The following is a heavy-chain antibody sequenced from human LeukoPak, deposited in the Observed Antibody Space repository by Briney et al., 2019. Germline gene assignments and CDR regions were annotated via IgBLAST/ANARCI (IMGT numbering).Heavy chain of an antibody. D-gene: IGHD3-10*01. Sequence: GGSLRLSCAASGFTFSSYGMHWVRQAPGKGLEWVAFIRYDGSNKYYADSVKGRFTISRDNTKNTLYLQMNSLRAEDTAVYYCAKDAIELLWFGDYYYYMDVWGKGTTVTVSS. CDR3: AKDAIELLWFGDYYYYMDV. V-gene: IGHV3-30*02. J-gene: IGHJ6*03. CDR2: IRYDGSNK. CDR1: GFTFSSYG.